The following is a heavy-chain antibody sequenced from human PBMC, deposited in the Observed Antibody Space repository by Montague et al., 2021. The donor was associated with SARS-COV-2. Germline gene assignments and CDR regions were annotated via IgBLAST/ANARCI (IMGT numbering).Heavy chain of an antibody. CDR2: IYYSGST. CDR3: ARDSSGWSRFDY. CDR1: GGSISSSSYY. D-gene: IGHD6-19*01. Sequence: SETLSLTCTVSGGSISSSSYYWGWIRQPPGKGLEWIGSIYYSGSTYYNPSLKSRVTISVDTSKNQFSLKLSSVTAADTAVYHCARDSSGWSRFDYWGQGTLVTVSS. V-gene: IGHV4-39*07. J-gene: IGHJ4*02.